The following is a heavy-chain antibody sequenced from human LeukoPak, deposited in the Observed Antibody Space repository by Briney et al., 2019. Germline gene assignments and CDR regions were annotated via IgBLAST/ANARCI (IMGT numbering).Heavy chain of an antibody. CDR1: GYTFTGYY. D-gene: IGHD5-18*01. CDR3: ARARGYGYLEGFDY. CDR2: INPNSGDT. J-gene: IGHJ4*02. Sequence: EASLKVSCNASGYTFTGYYMHWVRQAPGQGLEWMGWINPNSGDTNYAQKLQGRVTMTTDTSTSTAYMELRSLRSDDTAVYYCARARGYGYLEGFDYWGQGTLVTVSS. V-gene: IGHV1-2*02.